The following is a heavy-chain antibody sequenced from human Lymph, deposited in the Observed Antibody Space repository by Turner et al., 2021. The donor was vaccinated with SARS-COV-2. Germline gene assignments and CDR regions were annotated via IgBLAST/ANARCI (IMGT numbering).Heavy chain of an antibody. V-gene: IGHV3-43*02. CDR2: ISGDGGGT. J-gene: IGHJ4*02. CDR3: AKDPGYCSGGSCYSRTYFDF. CDR1: GFTFDDYA. D-gene: IGHD2-15*01. Sequence: EVQLVESGGGVVQPGGSLRLSCAASGFTFDDYAMHWVRQGPGKGLEWVSLISGDGGGTYYADSVKGRFTISRDNSKNSLSLQMNSLRAEDTALYYCAKDPGYCSGGSCYSRTYFDFWGQGTLVTVSA.